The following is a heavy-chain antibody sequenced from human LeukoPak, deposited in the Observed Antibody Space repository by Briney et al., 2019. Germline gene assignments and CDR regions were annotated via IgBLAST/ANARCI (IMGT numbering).Heavy chain of an antibody. V-gene: IGHV4-61*08. Sequence: SETLSLTCTVSGASLSSSGYYWSWVRQPPGKGLEWIGYIYHSGSTNYNPSLKSRVTISVDTSKNQFFLKLTSMTAADTAVYYCGRETIAATGTSVFFDYWGQGTLVTVSS. CDR3: GRETIAATGTSVFFDY. D-gene: IGHD6-13*01. J-gene: IGHJ4*02. CDR1: GASLSSSGYY. CDR2: IYHSGST.